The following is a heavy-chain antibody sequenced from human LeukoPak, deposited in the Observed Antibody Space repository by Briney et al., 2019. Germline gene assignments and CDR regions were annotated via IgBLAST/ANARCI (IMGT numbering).Heavy chain of an antibody. Sequence: HPGGSLRLSCAASGFTFSSYGMSWVRQAPGKGLEWVSAISGSGDRTNYADSVKGRFTISRDNSKNTLYLQMNSLRAEDTAVYYCAKAPGSGYSPFDYWGQGTLVTVSS. CDR2: ISGSGDRT. CDR3: AKAPGSGYSPFDY. D-gene: IGHD3-22*01. V-gene: IGHV3-23*01. J-gene: IGHJ4*02. CDR1: GFTFSSYG.